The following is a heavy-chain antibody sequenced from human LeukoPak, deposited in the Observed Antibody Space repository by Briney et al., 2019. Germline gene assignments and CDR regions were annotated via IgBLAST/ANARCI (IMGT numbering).Heavy chain of an antibody. D-gene: IGHD1-20*01. CDR3: ARGVNNWNVDVFDI. CDR1: GESFSGYY. CDR2: INHSGST. Sequence: PSETLSLTCAVYGESFSGYYWSWIRQPPGKGLEWIGEINHSGSTNYNPSLKSRVTISVDTSKNQFSLKLSSVTAADTAVYYCARGVNNWNVDVFDIWGQGTMVTASS. V-gene: IGHV4-34*01. J-gene: IGHJ3*02.